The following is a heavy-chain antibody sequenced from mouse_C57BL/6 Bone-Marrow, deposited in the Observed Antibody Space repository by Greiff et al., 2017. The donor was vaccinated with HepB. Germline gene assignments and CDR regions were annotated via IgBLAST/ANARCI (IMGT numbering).Heavy chain of an antibody. J-gene: IGHJ3*01. CDR2: ISDGGSYT. CDR3: ARDTITTAY. CDR1: GFTFSSYA. V-gene: IGHV5-4*01. D-gene: IGHD2-4*01. Sequence: EVKVVESGGGLVKPGGSLKLSCAASGFTFSSYAMSWVRQTPEKRLEWVATISDGGSYTYYPDNVKGRFTISRDNAKNNLYLQMSHLKSEDTAMYYCARDTITTAYWGQGTLVTVSA.